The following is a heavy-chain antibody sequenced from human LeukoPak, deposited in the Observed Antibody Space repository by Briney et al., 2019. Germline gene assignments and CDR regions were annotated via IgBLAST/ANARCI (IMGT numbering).Heavy chain of an antibody. Sequence: PGGSLRLSCAASGFTFRSYALSWVRQAPGKGLEWVSAISESGGTRNYVDSVKGRFTISRDNSKNTLYLQMSSLRAEDTAVYYCVRDMATITYAFDIWGQGTMVTVSS. D-gene: IGHD5-24*01. J-gene: IGHJ3*02. V-gene: IGHV3-23*01. CDR2: ISESGGTR. CDR3: VRDMATITYAFDI. CDR1: GFTFRSYA.